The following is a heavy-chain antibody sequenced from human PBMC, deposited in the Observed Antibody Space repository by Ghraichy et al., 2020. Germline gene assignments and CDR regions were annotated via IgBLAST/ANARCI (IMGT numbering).Heavy chain of an antibody. D-gene: IGHD3-10*01. J-gene: IGHJ4*02. V-gene: IGHV4-34*01. CDR2: INHSGST. CDR1: GGSFSGYY. CDR3: ARGSMVRGVSPFDY. Sequence: SETLSLTCAVYGGSFSGYYWSWIRQPPGKGLEWIGEINHSGSTNYNPSLKSRVTISVDTSKNQFSLKLSSVTAADTAVYYCARGSMVRGVSPFDYWGQGTLVTVSS.